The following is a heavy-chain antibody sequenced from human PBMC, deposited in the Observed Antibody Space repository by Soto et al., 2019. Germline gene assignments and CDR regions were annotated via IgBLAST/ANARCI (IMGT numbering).Heavy chain of an antibody. Sequence: PGGSLSLSCAASGFTFSDYFLTWIRQAPGKGLEWVSYISSSGSDIYYADSVKGRFTISRDNAQNSLYLQMNSLRAEDTAVYYCARDLFYGMDVWGQGTTVTVSS. J-gene: IGHJ6*02. CDR1: GFTFSDYF. CDR2: ISSSGSDI. CDR3: ARDLFYGMDV. V-gene: IGHV3-11*01.